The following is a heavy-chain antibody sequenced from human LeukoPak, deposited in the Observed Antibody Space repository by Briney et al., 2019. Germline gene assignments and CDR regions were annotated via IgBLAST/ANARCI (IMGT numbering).Heavy chain of an antibody. D-gene: IGHD2-21*01. J-gene: IGHJ4*02. V-gene: IGHV1-3*01. CDR3: ARDDCGDTCYPGGY. Sequence: ASVKVSCKASGYIFTKYVVHWVRQAPGQRPEWMGWIKAGNGDTKYSQNFQDRLTIARDTSASTVYMELSSLTSEDTALYYCARDDCGDTCYPGGYWGQGTLVTVSS. CDR1: GYIFTKYV. CDR2: IKAGNGDT.